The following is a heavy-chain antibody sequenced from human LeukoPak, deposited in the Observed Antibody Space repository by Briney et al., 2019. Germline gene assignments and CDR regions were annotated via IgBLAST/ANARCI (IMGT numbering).Heavy chain of an antibody. J-gene: IGHJ3*02. Sequence: PSETLSLTCTVSGGSISSYYWSWIRQPPGKGLEWIGYIYYSGSTNYNPSLKSRVTISVDTSKNQFSLKLSSVSAADTAVYYCARDGDSGSYYGACDIWGQGTMVTVSS. CDR1: GGSISSYY. D-gene: IGHD1-26*01. CDR3: ARDGDSGSYYGACDI. CDR2: IYYSGST. V-gene: IGHV4-59*01.